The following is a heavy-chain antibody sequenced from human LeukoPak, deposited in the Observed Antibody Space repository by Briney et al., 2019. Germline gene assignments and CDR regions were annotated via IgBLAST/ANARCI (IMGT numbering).Heavy chain of an antibody. J-gene: IGHJ5*02. CDR1: GGSISSGSYY. CDR3: ARARTVAGRLYWFDP. D-gene: IGHD6-19*01. V-gene: IGHV4-61*01. Sequence: SETLSLTCTVSGGSISSGSYYWGWIRQPPGKGLEWIGYIYYSGSTNYNPSLKSRVTISVDTSKNQFSLKLSSVTAADTAVYYCARARTVAGRLYWFDPWGQGTLVTVSS. CDR2: IYYSGST.